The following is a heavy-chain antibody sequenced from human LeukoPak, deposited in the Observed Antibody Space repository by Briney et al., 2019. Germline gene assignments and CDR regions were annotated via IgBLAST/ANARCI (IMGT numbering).Heavy chain of an antibody. CDR1: GGSISSSSYY. V-gene: IGHV4-39*07. J-gene: IGHJ4*02. CDR2: IYHSGDT. Sequence: SETLSLTCTVSGGSISSSSYYWGWIRQPPGKGLEWIGSIYHSGDTYYNPSLKSRVTISVDTSKNQFSLKLDSVTAADTAVYYCAKGTSSGWYYFDYWGQGTLVTVSS. CDR3: AKGTSSGWYYFDY. D-gene: IGHD6-19*01.